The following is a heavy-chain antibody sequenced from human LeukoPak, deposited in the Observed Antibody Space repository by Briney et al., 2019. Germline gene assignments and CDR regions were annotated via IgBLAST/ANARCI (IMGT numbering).Heavy chain of an antibody. CDR1: GYTFTGYY. J-gene: IGHJ4*02. D-gene: IGHD2-15*01. Sequence: ASVKVSCKASGYTFTGYYMHWVRQAPGQGLEWMGWINPNSGGTNYAQKFQGRVTMTRDTSTSTAYMELSRLRSDDTAVYYCARSRSVAATLYYFDYWGQGTLVTVSS. CDR3: ARSRSVAATLYYFDY. CDR2: INPNSGGT. V-gene: IGHV1-2*02.